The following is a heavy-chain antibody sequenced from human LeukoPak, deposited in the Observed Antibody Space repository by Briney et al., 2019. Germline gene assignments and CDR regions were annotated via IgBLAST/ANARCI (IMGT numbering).Heavy chain of an antibody. Sequence: KPSETLSLTCSVSGGSISSTNYYWGWIRQPPGKGLEWIGSIYYSGSTYYNPSLKSRVTISVDTSKNQFSLKLSSVTAADTAVYYCARVKNVLRLNAFDIWGQGTMVTVSS. J-gene: IGHJ3*02. CDR3: ARVKNVLRLNAFDI. CDR1: GGSISSTNYY. D-gene: IGHD3-3*01. CDR2: IYYSGST. V-gene: IGHV4-39*07.